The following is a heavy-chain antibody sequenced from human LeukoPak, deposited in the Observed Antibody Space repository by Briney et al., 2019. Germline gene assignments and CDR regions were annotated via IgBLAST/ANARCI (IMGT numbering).Heavy chain of an antibody. J-gene: IGHJ5*02. CDR3: ATDYDFWSGYYRNKFDP. D-gene: IGHD3-3*01. CDR2: VDPEDGET. Sequence: ASVKVSCKVSGYTFTDYYMHWVQQAPGKGLEWMGLVDPEDGETIYAEKFQGRVTITADTSTDTAYMELSSLRSEDTAVYYCATDYDFWSGYYRNKFDPWGQGTLVTVSS. V-gene: IGHV1-69-2*01. CDR1: GYTFTDYY.